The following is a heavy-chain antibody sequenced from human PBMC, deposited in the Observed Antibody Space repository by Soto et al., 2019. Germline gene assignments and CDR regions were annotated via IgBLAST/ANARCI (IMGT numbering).Heavy chain of an antibody. CDR3: ARGDRYSGSFSDYFDP. Sequence: KPSETLSLPCIVSGASISTGGYSWSWIRQPPGKGPEWIGYIYESGRTYYKPSLKSRASISMDKSRNQFSVRLTSVTAADTAVYFCARGDRYSGSFSDYFDPWGQGTLVTVSS. J-gene: IGHJ5*02. V-gene: IGHV4-30-2*01. D-gene: IGHD1-26*01. CDR1: GASISTGGYS. CDR2: IYESGRT.